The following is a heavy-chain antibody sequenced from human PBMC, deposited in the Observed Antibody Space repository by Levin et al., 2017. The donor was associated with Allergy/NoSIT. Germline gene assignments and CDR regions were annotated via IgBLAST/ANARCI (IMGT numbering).Heavy chain of an antibody. J-gene: IGHJ3*02. Sequence: SCAASGFTFSSYRMNWVRQAPGKGLEWVSYISSSSSTIYYADSVKGRFTISRDNAKNSLYLQMNSLRDEDTAVYYCAAGIAVAGNVLGAFDIWGQGTMVTVSS. CDR1: GFTFSSYR. CDR2: ISSSSSTI. D-gene: IGHD6-19*01. V-gene: IGHV3-48*02. CDR3: AAGIAVAGNVLGAFDI.